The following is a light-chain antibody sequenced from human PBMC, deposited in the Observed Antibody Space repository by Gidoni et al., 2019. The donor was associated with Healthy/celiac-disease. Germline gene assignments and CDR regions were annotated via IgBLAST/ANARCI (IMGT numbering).Light chain of an antibody. V-gene: IGLV2-11*01. Sequence: QSALTQPRSVSGSPGPSVTISCTGTSSDVGGYNYVSWYQQHPGKAPKLMIYDVSKRPSGVPDRFSGSKSGNTASLTISGNQAEDEADYYCCSYAGSYTWVFGGGTKLTVL. CDR1: SSDVGGYNY. J-gene: IGLJ3*02. CDR3: CSYAGSYTWV. CDR2: DVS.